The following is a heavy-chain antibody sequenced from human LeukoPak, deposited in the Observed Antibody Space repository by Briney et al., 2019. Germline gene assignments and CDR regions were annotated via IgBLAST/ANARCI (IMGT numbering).Heavy chain of an antibody. J-gene: IGHJ4*02. CDR1: GFTFSSYA. V-gene: IGHV3-23*01. CDR3: AKGVAVAGTWLDY. D-gene: IGHD6-19*01. CDR2: ISGSGGST. Sequence: PGGSLRLSCAASGFTFSSYAMSWVRPAPGKGLEWVSAISGSGGSTYYADSVKGRLTISRDNSKNTLYLQMNSLRAEDTAVYYCAKGVAVAGTWLDYWGQGTLVTVSS.